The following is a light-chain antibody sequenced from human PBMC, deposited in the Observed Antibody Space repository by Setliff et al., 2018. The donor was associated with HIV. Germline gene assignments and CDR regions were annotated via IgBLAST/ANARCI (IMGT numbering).Light chain of an antibody. J-gene: IGLJ1*01. CDR1: NIGTKS. V-gene: IGLV3-21*03. Sequence: ELTQPPSVSVAPGKTARITCGGDNIGTKSVHWYQQKPGQAPVLVVYDDTDRPSGIPERFSGSNSGNTATLTINRVEAGDEADYYCQVWDTSSDHPGFGTGTKVTVL. CDR3: QVWDTSSDHPG. CDR2: DDT.